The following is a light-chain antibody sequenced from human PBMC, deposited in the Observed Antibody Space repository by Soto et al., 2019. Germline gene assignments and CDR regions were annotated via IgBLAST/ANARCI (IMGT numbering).Light chain of an antibody. CDR1: QSVSSNS. CDR3: QQYGSSPYT. Sequence: EIVLTQSPGTLSLSPGERATLSCRASQSVSSNSVAWYQQKPGQAPRLLIYGASSRATGIPDRISGSGSRTDFTLTISRLEPEDFAVYYCQQYGSSPYTFGGGTKVEIK. J-gene: IGKJ4*01. CDR2: GAS. V-gene: IGKV3-20*01.